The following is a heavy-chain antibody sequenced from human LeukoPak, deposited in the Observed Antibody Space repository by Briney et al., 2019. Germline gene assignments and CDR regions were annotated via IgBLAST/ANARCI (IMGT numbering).Heavy chain of an antibody. CDR2: ISGSGGSA. J-gene: IGHJ4*02. CDR1: GFTFSSYA. Sequence: GGSLRLSCAASGFTFSSYAMSWVRQAPGKGLEWVSAISGSGGSAYYADSVKGRFTISRDNSKNTLYLQMNSLRAEDTAVYYCAKGPTSIAVAAYDYWGQGTLVTVSS. CDR3: AKGPTSIAVAAYDY. D-gene: IGHD6-19*01. V-gene: IGHV3-23*01.